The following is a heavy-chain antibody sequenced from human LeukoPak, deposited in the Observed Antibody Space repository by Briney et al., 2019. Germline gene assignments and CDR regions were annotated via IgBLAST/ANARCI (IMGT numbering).Heavy chain of an antibody. CDR2: ISGYNGNT. CDR1: GYTFTSYG. CDR3: ARDGSLIAAAGTGWY. D-gene: IGHD6-13*01. V-gene: IGHV1-18*01. Sequence: ASVKVSCKASGYTFTSYGISWVRQAPGQGLEWMGWISGYNGNTNYAQKLQGRVTMTTDTSTSTAYMELRSLRSDDTAVYYCARDGSLIAAAGTGWYWGQGTLVTVSS. J-gene: IGHJ4*02.